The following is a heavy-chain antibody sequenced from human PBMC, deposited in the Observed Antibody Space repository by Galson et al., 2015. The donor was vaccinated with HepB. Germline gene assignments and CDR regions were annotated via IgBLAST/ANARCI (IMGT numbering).Heavy chain of an antibody. Sequence: SLRLSCAASGFTFSRYTMHWVRQAPGKGLEWVAAISFDGSNKNYADSGKGRFTISRDNSKNTLYLQMNSLRAEDTAVYYCARGDYYDRSGYPGYWGQGTLVTVSS. CDR1: GFTFSRYT. J-gene: IGHJ4*02. V-gene: IGHV3-30-3*01. D-gene: IGHD3-22*01. CDR3: ARGDYYDRSGYPGY. CDR2: ISFDGSNK.